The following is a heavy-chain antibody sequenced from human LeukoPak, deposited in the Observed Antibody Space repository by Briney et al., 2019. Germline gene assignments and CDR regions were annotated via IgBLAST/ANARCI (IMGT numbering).Heavy chain of an antibody. CDR1: GGSISSYY. D-gene: IGHD3-22*01. Sequence: SETLSLTCTVSGGSISSYYWSWIRQPPRKGLEWIGYIYYSGSTNYNPSLKSRVTISVDTSKNQFSLKLSSVTAADTAVYYCAGTTYYYDSSGYSYSYYFDYWGQGTLVTVSS. V-gene: IGHV4-59*08. CDR2: IYYSGST. J-gene: IGHJ4*02. CDR3: AGTTYYYDSSGYSYSYYFDY.